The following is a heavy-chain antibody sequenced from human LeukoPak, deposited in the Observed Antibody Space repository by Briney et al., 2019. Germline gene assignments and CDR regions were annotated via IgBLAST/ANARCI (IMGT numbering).Heavy chain of an antibody. CDR2: IYHSGGT. V-gene: IGHV4-39*01. CDR3: ARRRGDSSCVDP. D-gene: IGHD6-13*01. CDR1: GGSISSYY. Sequence: PSETLSLTCTVSGGSISSYYWVWIRQPPGKGLEWIGNIYHSGGTYYNPSLKSRVTISVDKPKNQFSLKLSSVTAADTAVYYCARRRGDSSCVDPWGQGTLVTVSS. J-gene: IGHJ5*02.